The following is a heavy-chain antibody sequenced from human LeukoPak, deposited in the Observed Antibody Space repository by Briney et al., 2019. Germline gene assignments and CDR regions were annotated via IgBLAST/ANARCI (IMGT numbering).Heavy chain of an antibody. D-gene: IGHD5-24*01. V-gene: IGHV4-34*01. CDR2: INHSGST. CDR1: GGSFSGYY. CDR3: ARGSRSRWLQPTLDY. J-gene: IGHJ4*02. Sequence: SETLSLTCAVYGGSFSGYYWSWIRQPPGKGLEWIGEINHSGSTNYNPSLKSRVTISVDTSKNQFSLKLSSVTAADTAVYCCARGSRSRWLQPTLDYWGQGTLVAVSS.